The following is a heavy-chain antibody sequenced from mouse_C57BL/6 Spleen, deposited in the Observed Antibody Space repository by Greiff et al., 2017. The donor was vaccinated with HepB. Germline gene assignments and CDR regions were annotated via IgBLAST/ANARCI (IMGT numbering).Heavy chain of an antibody. CDR3: ERLDGYLFDY. V-gene: IGHV5-17*01. CDR2: ISSGSSTI. CDR1: GFTFSDYG. J-gene: IGHJ2*01. Sequence: EVKVVESGGGLVKPGGSLKLSCAASGFTFSDYGMQWVRQAPEKGLEWVAYISSGSSTIYYADTVKGRFTISRDNAKNTLFRQMTSLRSEDTAMYYCERLDGYLFDYWGQGTTLTVSS. D-gene: IGHD2-3*01.